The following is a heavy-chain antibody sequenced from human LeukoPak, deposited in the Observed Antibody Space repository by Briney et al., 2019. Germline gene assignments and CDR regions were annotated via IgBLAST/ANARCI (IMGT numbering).Heavy chain of an antibody. Sequence: GESLKISCKGSGYSFTNYWIGWVRQMPGKGLEWMGIIWPGDSDTRYSPSFQGQVTISADKSYSIVYLQWSSLKASDTAMYYCARRYSGSYYPEYFDYWGQGTLVTVSS. J-gene: IGHJ4*02. CDR3: ARRYSGSYYPEYFDY. CDR1: GYSFTNYW. CDR2: IWPGDSDT. D-gene: IGHD1-26*01. V-gene: IGHV5-51*01.